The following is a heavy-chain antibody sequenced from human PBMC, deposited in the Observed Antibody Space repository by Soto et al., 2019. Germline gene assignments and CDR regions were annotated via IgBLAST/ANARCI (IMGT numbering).Heavy chain of an antibody. D-gene: IGHD6-13*01. J-gene: IGHJ6*02. CDR2: IIPIFGTE. V-gene: IGHV1-69*01. CDR3: ARDRIAGSKYYYGMAI. Sequence: QVQLVQSGAEVKKPGSSVRVSCKASGGTFSSYAISWVRQAPGQGLEWMGGIIPIFGTENYAQKFQGRVTITADESTSTAYMELSSLRSEDKAVYYCARDRIAGSKYYYGMAIWGQGTTVTVSS. CDR1: GGTFSSYA.